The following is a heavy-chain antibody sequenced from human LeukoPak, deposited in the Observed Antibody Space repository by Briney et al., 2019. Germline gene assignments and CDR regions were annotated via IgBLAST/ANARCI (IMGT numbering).Heavy chain of an antibody. Sequence: ASVKVSCKASGYTFTSYGISWVRQAPGQGLEWMGWISAYNGNTNYAQKLQGRVTMTTDTSTSTADMELRSLRSDDTAVYYCARNVRYFYYMDVWGKGTTVTVSS. CDR2: ISAYNGNT. V-gene: IGHV1-18*01. CDR1: GYTFTSYG. J-gene: IGHJ6*03. CDR3: ARNVRYFYYMDV.